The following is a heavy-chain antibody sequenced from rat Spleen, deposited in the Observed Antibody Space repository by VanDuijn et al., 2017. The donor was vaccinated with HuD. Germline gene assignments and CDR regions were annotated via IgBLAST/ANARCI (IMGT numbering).Heavy chain of an antibody. J-gene: IGHJ2*01. V-gene: IGHV5-25*01. CDR3: TRGGLYYFDY. CDR2: ISTGGGDT. CDR1: GFTFSNYY. Sequence: EVQVVESGGGSVQPGRSLKLSCAASGFTFSNYYMAWVRQAPTKGLEWVASISTGGGDTYYRDSVKGRFTISRDNAKSTLYLQMNSLRSEDTATYYCTRGGLYYFDYWGQGVMVTVSS. D-gene: IGHD1-11*01.